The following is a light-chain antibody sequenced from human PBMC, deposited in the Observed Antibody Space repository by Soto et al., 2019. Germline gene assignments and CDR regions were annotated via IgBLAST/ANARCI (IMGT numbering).Light chain of an antibody. V-gene: IGLV2-14*03. CDR3: SSYTTSNTRQIV. Sequence: QSVLTQPASVSGSPGQSITISCTGTSSDVGGYNYVSWYQHHPGKAPKLMIFDVSNRPSGVSNRFSGSKSGNTASLTISGLQTEDEADYYCSSYTTSNTRQIVFGTRTKLTVL. CDR2: DVS. J-gene: IGLJ1*01. CDR1: SSDVGGYNY.